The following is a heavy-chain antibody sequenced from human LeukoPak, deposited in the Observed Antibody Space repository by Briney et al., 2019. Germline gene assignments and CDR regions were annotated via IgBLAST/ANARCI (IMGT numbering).Heavy chain of an antibody. CDR1: GFTVSTNY. Sequence: PGGSLRLSCAASGFTVSTNYMNWVRQAPGKGLERVSILYSGSDTYYADSVKGRFTISRDSSKNILSLQMNNLRAEDTAVYYCARVGDHFHWYLDLWGRGTLVTVSS. CDR3: ARVGDHFHWYLDL. J-gene: IGHJ2*01. V-gene: IGHV3-53*01. CDR2: LYSGSDT. D-gene: IGHD3-10*01.